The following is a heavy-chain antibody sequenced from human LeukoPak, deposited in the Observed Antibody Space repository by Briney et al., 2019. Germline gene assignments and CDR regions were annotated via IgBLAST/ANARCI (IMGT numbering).Heavy chain of an antibody. D-gene: IGHD1-1*01. Sequence: SETLSLTCTVSGGSVSSGSYYWSWIRQPPGTGLEWIGYIYYSGSTNYNPSLKSRVTISVDTSKNQFSLKLSSVTAADTAVYYCARVGTGNDAFDIWGQGTMVTVSS. CDR3: ARVGTGNDAFDI. J-gene: IGHJ3*02. V-gene: IGHV4-61*01. CDR2: IYYSGST. CDR1: GGSVSSGSYY.